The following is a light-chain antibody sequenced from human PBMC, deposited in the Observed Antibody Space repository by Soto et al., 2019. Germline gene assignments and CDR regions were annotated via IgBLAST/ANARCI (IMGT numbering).Light chain of an antibody. CDR3: QKYNSAPRT. V-gene: IGKV1-27*01. J-gene: IGKJ1*01. CDR1: QGISNY. CDR2: AAS. Sequence: DIQMTQSTSSLSASVGHRVTITCRASQGISNYLAWYQQKPGKVPMRLIYAASTLQSGVPSRFSGSGSGTDFTLTISSLQPEDVATYYCQKYNSAPRTCGQGTKVEI.